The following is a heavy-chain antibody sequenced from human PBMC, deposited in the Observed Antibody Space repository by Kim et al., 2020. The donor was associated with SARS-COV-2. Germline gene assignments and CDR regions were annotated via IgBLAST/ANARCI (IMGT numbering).Heavy chain of an antibody. J-gene: IGHJ4*02. D-gene: IGHD6-13*01. CDR2: IYAGGST. Sequence: GGSLRLSCAASGFIVSSNYMNWVRQAPGKGLEWVSVIYAGGSTYYEDYVKGRFTISSDNSKNTLYLQKNSLRAEDTAAYYCARGLAGPCDYWGRGT. V-gene: IGHV3-53*01. CDR3: ARGLAGPCDY. CDR1: GFIVSSNY.